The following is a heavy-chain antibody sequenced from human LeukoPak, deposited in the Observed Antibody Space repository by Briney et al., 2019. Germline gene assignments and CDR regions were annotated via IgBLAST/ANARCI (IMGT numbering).Heavy chain of an antibody. CDR2: IYYSGSS. D-gene: IGHD2-15*01. Sequence: PSETLSLTCTVSGASVNRHYWNWIRQPPGKELEWIGYIYYSGSSNYNPSLKSRVTISVDTSKNQFSLKLSSVTAADTAVYYCARDLGYCSGGRCDDSWGQGTLVTVSS. CDR1: GASVNRHY. J-gene: IGHJ4*02. V-gene: IGHV4-59*02. CDR3: ARDLGYCSGGRCDDS.